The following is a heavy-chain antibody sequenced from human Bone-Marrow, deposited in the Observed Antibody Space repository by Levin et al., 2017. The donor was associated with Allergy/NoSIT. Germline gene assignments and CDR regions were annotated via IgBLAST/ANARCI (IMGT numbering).Heavy chain of an antibody. D-gene: IGHD6-6*01. CDR2: FYPHGRT. Sequence: SETLSLTCAVSGDSISSGGYSWNWIRQPPGKGLEWIGLFYPHGRTDYNPSLNSRLTISVDRSKNQFSLNLSSVTAADTAVYYCARAGDSSSSGEAFDAWGQGTLVTVSS. J-gene: IGHJ5*02. CDR3: ARAGDSSSSGEAFDA. V-gene: IGHV4-30-2*01. CDR1: GDSISSGGYS.